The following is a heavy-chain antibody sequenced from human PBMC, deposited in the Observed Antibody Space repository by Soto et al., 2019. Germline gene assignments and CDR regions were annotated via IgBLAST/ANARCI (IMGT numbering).Heavy chain of an antibody. CDR1: GGTFSSYA. CDR2: IIPIFGTA. V-gene: IGHV1-69*06. J-gene: IGHJ4*02. CDR3: AREGNRYYYDSSGTGDFDY. D-gene: IGHD3-22*01. Sequence: SVKVYCEASGGTFSSYAISWVREAPVQGLEWMGGIIPIFGTANYAQKFQGRVTITADKSTSTAYMELSSLRSEDTAVYYCAREGNRYYYDSSGTGDFDYWGQGTLVTVSS.